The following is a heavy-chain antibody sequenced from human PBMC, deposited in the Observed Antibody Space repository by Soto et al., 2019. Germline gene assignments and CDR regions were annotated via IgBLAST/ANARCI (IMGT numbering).Heavy chain of an antibody. CDR2: ISYDGSNK. J-gene: IGHJ4*02. CDR1: GFTFSSYA. D-gene: IGHD6-13*01. Sequence: PGESLKISCAASGFTFSSYAMHWVRQAPGKGLEWVAVISYDGSNKYYADSVKGRFTISRDNSKNTLYLQMNSLRAEDTAVYYCAREGAAAGVYFDYWGQGTLVTVSS. CDR3: AREGAAAGVYFDY. V-gene: IGHV3-30-3*01.